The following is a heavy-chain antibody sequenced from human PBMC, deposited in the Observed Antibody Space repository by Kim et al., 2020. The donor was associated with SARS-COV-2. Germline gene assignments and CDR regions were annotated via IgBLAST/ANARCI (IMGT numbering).Heavy chain of an antibody. D-gene: IGHD5-12*01. CDR3: ARAATSYYYNMDV. Sequence: TLSLTCTVSGGSISSGGYYWSWVRQPPGKGLEWIGYTYYSGNTYYNPSLKSRVTISVDVSKNQFFLILSSVTAADTAVYYCARAATSYYYNMDVWGQGTTVTVSS. V-gene: IGHV4-30-4*08. CDR1: GGSISSGGYY. J-gene: IGHJ6*02. CDR2: TYYSGNT.